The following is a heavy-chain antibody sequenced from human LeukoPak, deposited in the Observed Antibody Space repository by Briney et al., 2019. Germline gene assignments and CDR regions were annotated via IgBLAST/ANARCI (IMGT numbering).Heavy chain of an antibody. CDR3: AEYRSMGTYYAIYH. V-gene: IGHV3-23*01. CDR1: GFTFSGYA. Sequence: PGGSLRLSCAASGFTFSGYAMTWVRQAPGKGLEWVATINGSGGMKYYADSVKGRFTVSGDNSKNTVYLQMSSLTAENTAVYYCAEYRSMGTYYAIYHWGQGTLVTVSS. D-gene: IGHD3-9*01. J-gene: IGHJ5*02. CDR2: INGSGGMK.